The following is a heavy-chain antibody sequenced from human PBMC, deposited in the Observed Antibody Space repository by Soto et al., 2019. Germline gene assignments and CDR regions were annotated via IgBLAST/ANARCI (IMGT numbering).Heavy chain of an antibody. J-gene: IGHJ4*02. CDR1: GFTFSSYG. Sequence: QVQLVESGGGVVQPGRSLTLSCAASGFTFSSYGMHWVRQAPGKWLEWVGLIWYDGSNEYYVDSVKGRFPISRDDSRNTLSLQMNSLRPEDTALYYCARALPPSIVRGFDYWGQGTLVTVSS. D-gene: IGHD3-10*01. CDR2: IWYDGSNE. V-gene: IGHV3-33*01. CDR3: ARALPPSIVRGFDY.